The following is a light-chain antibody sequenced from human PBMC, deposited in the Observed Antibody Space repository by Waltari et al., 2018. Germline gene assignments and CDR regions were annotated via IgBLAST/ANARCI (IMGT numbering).Light chain of an antibody. CDR3: TSQALDGVVL. V-gene: IGLV2-14*03. Sequence: QSALTQPASVSGSPGQSITISCTGIGSAIDDSYFVSWYQHRPGKAPLVIIYDVTNRPSGISHRFSASKSANTASLTISGLQPEDEGDYYCTSQALDGVVLFGGGTQVTV. CDR2: DVT. J-gene: IGLJ3*02. CDR1: GSAIDDSYF.